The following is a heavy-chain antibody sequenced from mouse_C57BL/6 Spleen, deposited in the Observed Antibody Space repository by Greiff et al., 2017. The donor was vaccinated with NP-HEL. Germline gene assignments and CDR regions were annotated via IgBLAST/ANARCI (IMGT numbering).Heavy chain of an antibody. J-gene: IGHJ1*03. D-gene: IGHD4-1*01. Sequence: EVQLQQSGAELVKPGASVKLSCTASGFNIKDYYMHWVKQRTEQGLEWIGRIDPEDGATKYAPKFQGKATITADTSSNTAYLQLSSLTSEDTAVYYCARWEWDGGYFDVWGTGTTVTVSS. CDR2: IDPEDGAT. V-gene: IGHV14-2*01. CDR1: GFNIKDYY. CDR3: ARWEWDGGYFDV.